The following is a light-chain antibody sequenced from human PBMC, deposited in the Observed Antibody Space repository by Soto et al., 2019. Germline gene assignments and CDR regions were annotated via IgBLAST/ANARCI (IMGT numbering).Light chain of an antibody. CDR2: GAC. V-gene: IGKV3-20*01. CDR1: QSVSTSY. CDR3: QQYGSSLWT. Sequence: EIVLTQSPGTLSLSPGERATLSCRASQSVSTSYLAWYQQKPGQAPRLLSYGACSRATGIPDRFSGSGSGTAFTLPISRLEPADFAVYYCQQYGSSLWTYCQGTKVDIK. J-gene: IGKJ1*01.